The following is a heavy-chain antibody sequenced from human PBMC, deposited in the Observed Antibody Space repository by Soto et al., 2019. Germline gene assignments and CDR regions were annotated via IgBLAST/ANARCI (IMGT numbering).Heavy chain of an antibody. V-gene: IGHV4-59*01. D-gene: IGHD6-13*01. J-gene: IGHJ4*02. CDR1: GGSISSYY. CDR2: IYYSGST. Sequence: SETLSLTCTVSGGSISSYYWSWIRQPPGKGLEWIGYIYYSGSTNYNPSLKSRVTISVDTSKNQFSLKLSSVTAADTAVYYCAREKYSSSWYYFDYWGQGTLVTVS. CDR3: AREKYSSSWYYFDY.